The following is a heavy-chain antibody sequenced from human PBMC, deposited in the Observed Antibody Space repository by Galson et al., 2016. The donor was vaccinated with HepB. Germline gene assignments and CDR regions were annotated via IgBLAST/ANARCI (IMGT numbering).Heavy chain of an antibody. CDR1: GFTFRMYS. V-gene: IGHV3-30*04. CDR3: AKEDFCSDVGCPAGQ. CDR2: ISGSGRHE. J-gene: IGHJ4*02. D-gene: IGHD3-3*01. Sequence: SLRLSCAASGFTFRMYSIHWMRQAPGKGLEWVAVISGSGRHEHYADSVKGRFSISRDNSRNMVHLQMSSLRHDDTAVYYCAKEDFCSDVGCPAGQWGQGRLVTVSS.